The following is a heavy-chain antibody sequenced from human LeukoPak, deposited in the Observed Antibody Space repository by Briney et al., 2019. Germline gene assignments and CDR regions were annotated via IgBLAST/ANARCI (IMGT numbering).Heavy chain of an antibody. CDR1: GGTFSSYA. Sequence: ASVKVSCKASGGTFSSYAINWVRQAPGQGLEWVGSITPIFNTANYAQKFQGRVTITADESTSTAYMELSSLRSEDTAVYYCARDGSCGGDCYSDYWGQGTLVTVSS. D-gene: IGHD2-21*02. CDR2: ITPIFNTA. J-gene: IGHJ4*02. V-gene: IGHV1-69*13. CDR3: ARDGSCGGDCYSDY.